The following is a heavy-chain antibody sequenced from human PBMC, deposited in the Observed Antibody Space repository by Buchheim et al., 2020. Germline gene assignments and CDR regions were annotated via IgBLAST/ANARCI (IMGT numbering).Heavy chain of an antibody. CDR2: ISYDGSNK. Sequence: QVQLVESGGGVVQPGRSLRLSCAASGFTFSSYGMHWVRQAPGKGLEWVAVISYDGSNKYYADSVKGRFTISRDNSKNTLYLLMNSLRAEDTAVYYCAKDCCSSSPGGMDVWGQGTT. D-gene: IGHD6-13*01. J-gene: IGHJ6*02. V-gene: IGHV3-30*18. CDR3: AKDCCSSSPGGMDV. CDR1: GFTFSSYG.